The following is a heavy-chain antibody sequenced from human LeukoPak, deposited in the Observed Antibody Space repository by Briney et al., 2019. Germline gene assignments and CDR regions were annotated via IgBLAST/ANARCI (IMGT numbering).Heavy chain of an antibody. CDR1: GYTFTGYY. Sequence: ASLTLSCKASGYTFTGYYMHWVRQAPGQGLEWMGWINPNSGGTNYAHTFQGRVTMTRDTSISTAYMGLSRLRSDDTAVYYSARYRGSGGWYGWFDGWGQGTLVTVSS. D-gene: IGHD6-19*01. CDR2: INPNSGGT. CDR3: ARYRGSGGWYGWFDG. V-gene: IGHV1-2*02. J-gene: IGHJ5*02.